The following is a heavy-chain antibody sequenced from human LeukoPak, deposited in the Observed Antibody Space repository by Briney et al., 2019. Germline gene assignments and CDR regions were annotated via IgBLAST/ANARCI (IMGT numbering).Heavy chain of an antibody. J-gene: IGHJ4*02. CDR3: ARDRGGAYDFWSGYYTGYFDY. Sequence: GGSLRLSCAASGFTFSSYWMHWVRQAPGKGLEWVSYISSSSSTIYYADSVKGRFTISRDNAKNSLYLQMNSLRAEDTAVFYCARDRGGAYDFWSGYYTGYFDYWGQGTLVTVSS. V-gene: IGHV3-48*01. CDR1: GFTFSSYW. D-gene: IGHD3-3*01. CDR2: ISSSSSTI.